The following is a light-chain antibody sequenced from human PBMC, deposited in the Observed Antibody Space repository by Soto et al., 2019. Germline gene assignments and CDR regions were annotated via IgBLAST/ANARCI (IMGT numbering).Light chain of an antibody. Sequence: EIVLTQSPATLSLSPGERATLSCRASQSISGNLAWYQQNTGQAPRLLIYDSSNRATGIPARFSGSGSGTDFTLTISSLEPEDFAVYYCQQCGSWPLTFGGGTKVEIK. CDR1: QSISGN. J-gene: IGKJ4*01. CDR3: QQCGSWPLT. V-gene: IGKV3-11*01. CDR2: DSS.